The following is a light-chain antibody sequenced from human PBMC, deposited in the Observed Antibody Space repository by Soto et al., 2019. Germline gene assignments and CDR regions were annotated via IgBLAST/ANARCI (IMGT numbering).Light chain of an antibody. V-gene: IGLV2-14*01. CDR3: SSYTSSSPYV. CDR2: EVS. CDR1: SSDVGGYNY. J-gene: IGLJ1*01. Sequence: QSVLTQPPSVSGSPGQSITISCTGTSSDVGGYNYVSWYQQHPGKAPKLMIYEVSNRPSGVSNRFSGSKSGNTASLTISGLQAKDEADYYCSSYTSSSPYVFGTGTKVTVL.